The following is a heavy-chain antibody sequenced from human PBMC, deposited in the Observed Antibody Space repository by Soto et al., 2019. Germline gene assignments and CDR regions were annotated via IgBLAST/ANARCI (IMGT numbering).Heavy chain of an antibody. J-gene: IGHJ6*02. CDR2: IIPIFGTA. CDR3: GGLTGYSSSWYFKHYYYYYGMDV. V-gene: IGHV1-69*13. CDR1: GGTFSSYA. Sequence: SVKVSCKASGGTFSSYAISWVRQAPGQGLEWMGGIIPIFGTANYAQKFQGRVTITADESTSTAYKELSSLRSEDTAVYYCGGLTGYSSSWYFKHYYYYYGMDVWGQGTTVTVSS. D-gene: IGHD6-13*01.